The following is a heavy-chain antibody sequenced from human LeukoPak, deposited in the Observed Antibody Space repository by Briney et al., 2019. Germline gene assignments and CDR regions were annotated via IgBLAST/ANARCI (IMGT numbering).Heavy chain of an antibody. J-gene: IGHJ5*02. CDR3: ARRPIAAVVRGYNWFDP. V-gene: IGHV4-34*01. Sequence: XXSLTXXVYGGSXSGYYWSWIRQPPGKGLEWIGEINHSGSTNYNPSLKSRVTISVDTSKNQFSLKLSSVTAADTAVYYCARRPIAAVVRGYNWFDPWGQGTLVTVSS. D-gene: IGHD6-19*01. CDR1: GGSXSGYY. CDR2: INHSGST.